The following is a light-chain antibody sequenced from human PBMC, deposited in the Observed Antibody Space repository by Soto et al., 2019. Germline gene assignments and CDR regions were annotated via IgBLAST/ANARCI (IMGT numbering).Light chain of an antibody. Sequence: QSVLTQPASVSGSPGQSITISCTGTSRDVGGHNYVSWYQQYPGKAPKVMIYEVTNRPSGVSNRLSGSKSGNTASLTISGLQTEDEADYYCSSYTSSSTYVFGTGTKVTVL. CDR2: EVT. V-gene: IGLV2-14*01. J-gene: IGLJ1*01. CDR3: SSYTSSSTYV. CDR1: SRDVGGHNY.